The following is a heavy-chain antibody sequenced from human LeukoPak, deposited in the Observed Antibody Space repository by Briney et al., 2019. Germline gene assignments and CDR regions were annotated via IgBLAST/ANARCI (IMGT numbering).Heavy chain of an antibody. J-gene: IGHJ4*02. Sequence: GGSLRLSCAASGFTFDDYAMHWVRQAPGKGLEWVSGISWNSGSIGYADSVKGRFTISRDNAKNSLYLQMNSLRAEDTALYYCAKDKSYGSGSYEGPFDYWGQGTLVTVSS. D-gene: IGHD3-10*01. CDR1: GFTFDDYA. V-gene: IGHV3-9*01. CDR2: ISWNSGSI. CDR3: AKDKSYGSGSYEGPFDY.